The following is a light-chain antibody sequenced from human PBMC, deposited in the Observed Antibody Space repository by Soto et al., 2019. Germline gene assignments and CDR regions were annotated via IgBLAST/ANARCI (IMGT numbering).Light chain of an antibody. V-gene: IGKV1-5*01. CDR1: QSISNW. J-gene: IGKJ2*01. CDR2: HAS. CDR3: QNYNTYPYT. Sequence: IQMTQSPSSLSASVGDIVTITCLASQSISNWLAWYQQKPGTAPKVLIYHASNLQSGVPSRFSGSGSGTEFTLTISSLQPGDFATYYCQNYNTYPYTFGQGTKVDIK.